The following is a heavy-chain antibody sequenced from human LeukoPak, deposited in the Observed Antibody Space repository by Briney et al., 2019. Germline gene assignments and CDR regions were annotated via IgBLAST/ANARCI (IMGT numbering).Heavy chain of an antibody. J-gene: IGHJ4*02. CDR2: SSSDGRKQ. CDR3: AKETSESQNHNFDY. D-gene: IGHD1-14*01. Sequence: GGSLRLSCAASGFTFRTYGMHWVRQAPGKGLEWVAISSSDGRKQYYADSVKGRFTISRDNSKNTLYLQMNSLRAEDTAIYYCAKETSESQNHNFDYWGQGTLVTVSS. V-gene: IGHV3-30*18. CDR1: GFTFRTYG.